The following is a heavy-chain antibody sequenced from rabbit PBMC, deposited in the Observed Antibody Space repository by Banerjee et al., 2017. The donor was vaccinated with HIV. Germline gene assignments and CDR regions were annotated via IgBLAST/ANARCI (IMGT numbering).Heavy chain of an antibody. D-gene: IGHD1-1*01. CDR2: INTATGKA. CDR3: ARDLVGVIGWNFYL. CDR1: GFSFSNKAV. V-gene: IGHV1S45*01. J-gene: IGHJ4*01. Sequence: QEQLVESGGGLVKPGASLTLTCKASGFSFSNKAVMCWVRQAPGKGLEWIACINTATGKAVYATWAKGRFTISRTSSTTVTLRMTSLTAADRAAYFCARDLVGVIGWNFYLWGQGTLVTVS.